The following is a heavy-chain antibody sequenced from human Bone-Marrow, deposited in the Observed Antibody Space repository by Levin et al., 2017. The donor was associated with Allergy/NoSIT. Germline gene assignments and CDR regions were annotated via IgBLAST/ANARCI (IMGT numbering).Heavy chain of an antibody. J-gene: IGHJ6*03. CDR1: GYTFTSYG. CDR2: ISAYNGNT. V-gene: IGHV1-18*01. Sequence: PSASVKVSCKASGYTFTSYGISWVRQAPGQGLEWMGWISAYNGNTNYAQKLQGRVTMTTDTSTSTAYMELRSLRSDDTAVYYCATGIAARPFHYMDVWGKGTTVTVSS. D-gene: IGHD6-6*01. CDR3: ATGIAARPFHYMDV.